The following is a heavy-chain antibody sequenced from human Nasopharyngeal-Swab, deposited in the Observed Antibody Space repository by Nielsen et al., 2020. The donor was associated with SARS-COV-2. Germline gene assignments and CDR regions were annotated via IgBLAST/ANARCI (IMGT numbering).Heavy chain of an antibody. J-gene: IGHJ4*02. CDR3: AKMGSYHDFFDY. D-gene: IGHD1-26*01. V-gene: IGHV3-30*18. CDR2: ISYDGSNK. CDR1: GFTFSSYA. Sequence: GGSLRLSCAASGFTFSSYAMHWVRQAPGKGLEWVAVISYDGSNKYYADSVKGRFTISRDNSKNTLYLQMNSLRAEDTAVYYCAKMGSYHDFFDYWGQGTLVTVSS.